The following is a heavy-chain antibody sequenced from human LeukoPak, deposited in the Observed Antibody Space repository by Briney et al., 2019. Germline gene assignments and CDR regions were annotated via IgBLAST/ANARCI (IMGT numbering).Heavy chain of an antibody. CDR3: ARYDYGFWSGYWFDY. J-gene: IGHJ4*02. V-gene: IGHV4-39*07. Sequence: SETLSLTCTVSGGSIRSSSYYWGWIRQPPGKGLEWIGSIYYSGSTYYNPSLKRRGTISVDTSKNQFYLKLSSVTAADTAVYYCARYDYGFWSGYWFDYWGQGTLVTVSS. CDR1: GGSIRSSSYY. D-gene: IGHD3-3*01. CDR2: IYYSGST.